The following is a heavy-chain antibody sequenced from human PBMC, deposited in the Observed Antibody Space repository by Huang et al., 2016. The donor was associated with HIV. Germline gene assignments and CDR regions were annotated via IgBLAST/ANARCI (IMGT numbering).Heavy chain of an antibody. CDR2: VRFDGSNE. CDR1: EFNFHVYG. Sequence: QPQLVESGGGVVQRGGSLRLSCAASEFNFHVYGMHWLCQAPGKGLEWVAFVRFDGSNEYYIDSVKGRFTISRDNSKKMLFLEMDNLRPEDTAVYFCARDSRWGIVATTLSYFDYWGQGTLVTVSS. D-gene: IGHD5-12*01. CDR3: ARDSRWGIVATTLSYFDY. J-gene: IGHJ4*02. V-gene: IGHV3-30*02.